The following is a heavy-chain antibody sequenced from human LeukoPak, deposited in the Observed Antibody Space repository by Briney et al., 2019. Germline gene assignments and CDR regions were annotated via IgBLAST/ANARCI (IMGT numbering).Heavy chain of an antibody. J-gene: IGHJ4*02. Sequence: GGSLRLSCAASGFTFSSYAMSWVRQAPGKGLEWVSLISGTGGSSYYADSVRRRFTISRDNSKNTLYLQMNSLRAEDTAVYYCVRVTHSSYSYGYGHGDYWGQGTLVTVSS. CDR3: VRVTHSSYSYGYGHGDY. V-gene: IGHV3-23*01. CDR2: ISGTGGSS. CDR1: GFTFSSYA. D-gene: IGHD5-18*01.